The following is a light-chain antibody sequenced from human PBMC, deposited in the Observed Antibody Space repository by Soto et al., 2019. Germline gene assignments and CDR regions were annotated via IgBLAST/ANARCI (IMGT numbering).Light chain of an antibody. CDR1: SSVVGNYDL. CDR2: EVT. CDR3: CSYAGRSHYV. Sequence: LTQPAPVSGSPGQSITISCTGVSSVVGNYDLVSWYQQHPDKAPQLMIYEVTKRPSGVSNRFSGSKSGNTASLTISGLQTEDEADYYCCSYAGRSHYVFGTGTKVTVL. V-gene: IGLV2-23*02. J-gene: IGLJ1*01.